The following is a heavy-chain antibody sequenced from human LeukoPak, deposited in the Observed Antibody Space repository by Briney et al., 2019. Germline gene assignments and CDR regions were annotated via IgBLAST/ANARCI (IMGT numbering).Heavy chain of an antibody. CDR3: AREGYYYDSSGHIDY. V-gene: IGHV4-61*02. D-gene: IGHD3-22*01. CDR2: IYTSGST. Sequence: SETLSLTCTVSGGSISSGSYYWSWIRQPAGKGLEWIGRIYTSGSTNYNPSLKSRVTISVDTSKNQFSLKLSSVTAADTAVYYCAREGYYYDSSGHIDYWGQGTLVTVSS. J-gene: IGHJ4*02. CDR1: GGSISSGSYY.